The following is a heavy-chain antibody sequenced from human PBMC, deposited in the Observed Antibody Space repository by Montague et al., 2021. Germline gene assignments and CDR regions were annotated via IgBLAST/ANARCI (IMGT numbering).Heavy chain of an antibody. D-gene: IGHD7-27*01. J-gene: IGHJ4*02. V-gene: IGHV3-74*01. CDR3: TRDVNWDLFDY. CDR2: ISHDGTVI. Sequence: SRRLSCAASGFPFSSYVMHWVRQAPGKGLVWVSRISHDGTVITYADSVKGRFTISRDNAKNTLFLQMNSLRAEDTAVYYCTRDVNWDLFDYWGQGALVTVSS. CDR1: GFPFSSYV.